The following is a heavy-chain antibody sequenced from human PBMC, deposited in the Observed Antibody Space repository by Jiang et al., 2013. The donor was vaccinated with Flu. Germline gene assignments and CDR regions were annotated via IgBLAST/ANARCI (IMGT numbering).Heavy chain of an antibody. J-gene: IGHJ6*02. Sequence: QSGSELKKPGASVKVSCKASGYSFTNYALTWVRQAPGQGLEWMGWINTGTGDPTYAQAFTGRFVFSSDTSVSTAYLHISGLKTDDTAVYCCAREGYYFDTTGSPRSHGLDVWGQGTAVTVSS. D-gene: IGHD3-22*01. CDR2: INTGTGDP. CDR1: GYSFTNYA. V-gene: IGHV7-4-1*02. CDR3: AREGYYFDTTGSPRSHGLDV.